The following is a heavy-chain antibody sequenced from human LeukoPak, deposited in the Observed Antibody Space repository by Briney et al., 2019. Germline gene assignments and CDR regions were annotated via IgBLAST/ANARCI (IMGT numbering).Heavy chain of an antibody. J-gene: IGHJ6*02. CDR2: IYPGDSAT. Sequence: GESLKISCKGSGYSFTSYWIGWVRQIPGKGLERMGIIYPGDSATRYRPSLQGQVTISADKSISTAYLQWSSLKASDTAMYYCARLDARCSSTSCHTYYYYGMDVWGQGTTVTVSS. CDR1: GYSFTSYW. V-gene: IGHV5-51*01. D-gene: IGHD2-2*01. CDR3: ARLDARCSSTSCHTYYYYGMDV.